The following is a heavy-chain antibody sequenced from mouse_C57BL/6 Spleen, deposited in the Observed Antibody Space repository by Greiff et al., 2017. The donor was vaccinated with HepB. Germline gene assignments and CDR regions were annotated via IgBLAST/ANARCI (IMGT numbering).Heavy chain of an antibody. CDR1: GFTFSSYG. D-gene: IGHD2-1*01. V-gene: IGHV5-6*01. Sequence: EVHLVESGGDLVKPGGSLKLSCAASGFTFSSYGMSWVRQTPDKRLEWVATISSGGSYTYYPDSVKGRFTISRDNAKNTLYLQMSSLKSEDTAMYYCASPSYYGNYYAMDYWGQGTSVTVSS. CDR3: ASPSYYGNYYAMDY. CDR2: ISSGGSYT. J-gene: IGHJ4*01.